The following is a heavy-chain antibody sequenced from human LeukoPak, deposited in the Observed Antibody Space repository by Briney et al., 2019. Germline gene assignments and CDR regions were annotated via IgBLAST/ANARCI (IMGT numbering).Heavy chain of an antibody. CDR2: INHSGST. D-gene: IGHD2-2*01. V-gene: IGHV4-34*01. Sequence: KPSETLSLTCAVYGGSFSGYYWSWIRQPPGKGLEWIGEINHSGSTNYNPSLKSRVTISVDTSKNQFSLKLSSVTAADTAVYYCARATLGYCSSTSCPRYDRNQKKASYYYGMDVWGQGTTVTVSS. J-gene: IGHJ6*02. CDR3: ARATLGYCSSTSCPRYDRNQKKASYYYGMDV. CDR1: GGSFSGYY.